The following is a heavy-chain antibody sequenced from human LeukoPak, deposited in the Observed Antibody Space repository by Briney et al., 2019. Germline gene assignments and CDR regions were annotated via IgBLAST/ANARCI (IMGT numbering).Heavy chain of an antibody. J-gene: IGHJ6*03. V-gene: IGHV1-69*04. CDR2: IIPILGIA. CDR3: ARDLPQVRRGYYYYMDV. Sequence: GSSVKVSCKASGGTFSSYTNSWVRQAPGQGLEWKGRIIPILGIANYAQKFQGRVTITADKSTSTAYMELSSLRSEDTAVYYCARDLPQVRRGYYYYMDVWGKGTTVTVSS. CDR1: GGTFSSYT. D-gene: IGHD3-10*01.